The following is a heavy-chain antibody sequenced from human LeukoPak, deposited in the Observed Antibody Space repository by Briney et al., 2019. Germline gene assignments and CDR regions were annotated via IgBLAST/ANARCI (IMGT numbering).Heavy chain of an antibody. CDR3: AKNFYGSGSYLEGRFDY. CDR1: GFTFSSCW. CDR2: IKQDGSEK. J-gene: IGHJ4*01. D-gene: IGHD3-10*01. Sequence: GGSLRLSCAASGFTFSSCWMNWVRQAPGKGLEWVANIKQDGSEKYYVDSVKGRFTISRDNAKNSLYLQMNSLRAEDTAVYYCAKNFYGSGSYLEGRFDYWGXXTLXTVSS. V-gene: IGHV3-7*01.